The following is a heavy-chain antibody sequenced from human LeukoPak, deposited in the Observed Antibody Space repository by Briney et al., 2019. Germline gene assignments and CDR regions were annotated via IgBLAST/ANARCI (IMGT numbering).Heavy chain of an antibody. V-gene: IGHV4-34*01. D-gene: IGHD6-6*01. Sequence: PSETLSLTCAVYGGSFSGYYWSWIRQPPGKGLEWMGEINHSGSTNYNPSLKSRVTISVDTSKNQFSLKLSSVTAADTAVYYCARDPTVLDYYGMDVWGQGTTVTVSS. CDR2: INHSGST. CDR3: ARDPTVLDYYGMDV. CDR1: GGSFSGYY. J-gene: IGHJ6*02.